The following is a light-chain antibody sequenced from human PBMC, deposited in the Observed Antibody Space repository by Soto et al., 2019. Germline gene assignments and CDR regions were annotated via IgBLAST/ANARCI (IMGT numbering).Light chain of an antibody. V-gene: IGKV3-20*01. CDR2: GAS. J-gene: IGKJ3*01. CDR1: QSVSSSY. Sequence: EIVLTQSPGTLSLYPGERDTLSCRASQSVSSSYLAWYQQKPGQAPRLLIYGASSRATGIPDRFSGSGSGTDFTLTISSLEPEDFAVYYCQQYGSSPFTFGPGTKVDIK. CDR3: QQYGSSPFT.